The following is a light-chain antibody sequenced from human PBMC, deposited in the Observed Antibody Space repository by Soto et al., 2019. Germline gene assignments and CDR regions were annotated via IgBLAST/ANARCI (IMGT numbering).Light chain of an antibody. Sequence: EIVLTQSPGTLSLSPGERATLSCRASQSVSSSYLAWYQQKPCQAPRLLIYGASSRATGIPGRFSGSGSGTEFTLTISRLEPEDFAVYYCQQYGGSPRTFGQGTKVDIK. CDR2: GAS. J-gene: IGKJ1*01. V-gene: IGKV3-20*01. CDR1: QSVSSSY. CDR3: QQYGGSPRT.